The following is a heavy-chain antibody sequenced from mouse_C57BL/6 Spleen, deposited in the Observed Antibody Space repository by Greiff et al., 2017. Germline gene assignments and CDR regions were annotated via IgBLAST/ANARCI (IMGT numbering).Heavy chain of an antibody. CDR2: IHPNSGST. V-gene: IGHV1-64*01. CDR1: GYTFTSYW. D-gene: IGHD1-1*01. Sequence: QVQLQQPGAELVKPGASVKLSCKASGYTFTSYWMNWVKQRPGQGLEWIGMIHPNSGSTNYNEKFKSKATLTVDKSSSTAYMQHSSLTSEDSAVYYCASGVLRFSFYAIDYWGQGTSVTVSS. J-gene: IGHJ4*01. CDR3: ASGVLRFSFYAIDY.